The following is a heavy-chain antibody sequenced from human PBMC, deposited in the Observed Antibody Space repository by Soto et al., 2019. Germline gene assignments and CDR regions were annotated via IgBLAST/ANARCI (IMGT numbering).Heavy chain of an antibody. D-gene: IGHD4-17*01. Sequence: ASVKVSCKVSGYTLTELSMHWVRQAPGKGLEWMGGFDPEDGGTIYAQKFQGRVTMTEDTSTDTAYMELSSLRSEDTAVYYCATEKPAYGDYYYFDYWGQGTLVTVSS. V-gene: IGHV1-24*01. J-gene: IGHJ4*02. CDR3: ATEKPAYGDYYYFDY. CDR1: GYTLTELS. CDR2: FDPEDGGT.